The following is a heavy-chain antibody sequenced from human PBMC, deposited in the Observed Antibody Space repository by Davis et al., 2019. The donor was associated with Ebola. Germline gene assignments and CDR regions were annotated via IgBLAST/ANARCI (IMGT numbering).Heavy chain of an antibody. V-gene: IGHV3-74*01. J-gene: IGHJ4*02. CDR3: AKDGSSSTWDY. Sequence: GESLKISCAASGFTFSNYWMHWVRQAPGKGLVWVSRIESDGSTTGYADSVKGRFTTSRDNAKNTLYLQMNSLRAEDTAVYYCAKDGSSSTWDYWGQGTLVTVSS. CDR2: IESDGSTT. D-gene: IGHD6-13*01. CDR1: GFTFSNYW.